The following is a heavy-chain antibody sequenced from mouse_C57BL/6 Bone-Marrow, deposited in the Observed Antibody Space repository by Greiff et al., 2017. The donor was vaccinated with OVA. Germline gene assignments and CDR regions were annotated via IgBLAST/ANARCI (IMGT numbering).Heavy chain of an antibody. CDR3: TRGYNNYYAMDY. D-gene: IGHD2-5*01. Sequence: QVQLQQSGAELVRPGASVTLSCKASGYTFTDYEMHWVKQTPVHGLEWIGAIDPETGGTAYNQKFKGKAILTADKSSSTAYMELRSLTSEDSAVYYCTRGYNNYYAMDYGGQGTSVTVSS. J-gene: IGHJ4*01. CDR2: IDPETGGT. CDR1: GYTFTDYE. V-gene: IGHV1-15*01.